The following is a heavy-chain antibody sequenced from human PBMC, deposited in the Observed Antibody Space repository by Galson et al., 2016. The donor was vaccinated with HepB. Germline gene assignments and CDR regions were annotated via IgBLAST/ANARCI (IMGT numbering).Heavy chain of an antibody. J-gene: IGHJ5*01. CDR3: AGEISEVTMGRKTNNWFDS. V-gene: IGHV3-66*01. CDR2: IYTGGSS. Sequence: SLRLSCAASGFTVSATYMSWVRQAPGKGLEWVSTIYTGGSSSYTDSVKGRFTISRDNPKNTVHLQMKSLRAEDTAMYYCAGEISEVTMGRKTNNWFDSWGQGTLVTVSS. D-gene: IGHD3-10*01. CDR1: GFTVSATY.